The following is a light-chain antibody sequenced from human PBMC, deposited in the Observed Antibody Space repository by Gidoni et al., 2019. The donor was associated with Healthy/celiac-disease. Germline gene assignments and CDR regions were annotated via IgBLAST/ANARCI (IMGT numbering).Light chain of an antibody. J-gene: IGKJ2*03. CDR1: QSISSY. V-gene: IGKV1-39*01. CDR2: AAS. Sequence: DIQMTQSPSSLSASVGDRVTITCRASQSISSYLNCYQQKPGKAPKLLIYAASSLQSGVPSRFSGSGSGTDFTLTISSLQPEDFATYYGQQSYSTDSFGQGTKLEIK. CDR3: QQSYSTDS.